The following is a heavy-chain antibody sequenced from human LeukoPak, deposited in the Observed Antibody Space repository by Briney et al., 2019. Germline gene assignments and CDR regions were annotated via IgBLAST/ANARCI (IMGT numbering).Heavy chain of an antibody. J-gene: IGHJ5*02. CDR1: GGSFSGYY. Sequence: SETLSLTCTVYGGSFSGYYWSWIRQPPGKGLEWIGEINHSGGTKYKSSLKSRVTISLDTSKNQLSLKLTSVTAADTAVYYCARRPRAGWFDPWGQGTLVTVSS. CDR2: INHSGGT. V-gene: IGHV4-34*01. CDR3: ARRPRAGWFDP.